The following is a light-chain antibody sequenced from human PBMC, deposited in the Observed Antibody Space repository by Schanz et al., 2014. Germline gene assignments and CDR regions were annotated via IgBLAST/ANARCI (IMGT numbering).Light chain of an antibody. CDR2: GAT. Sequence: EVVLTQSPETMSLSPGDRAALSCRAGQSISSDLGWLQQKPGQAPRLLISGATSRATGIPDRFSGSGSGTDFTLTISSLEPEDFAVYYCQQRSTWPPGTFGPGTKVEIK. CDR1: QSISSD. CDR3: QQRSTWPPGT. V-gene: IGKV3-11*01. J-gene: IGKJ3*01.